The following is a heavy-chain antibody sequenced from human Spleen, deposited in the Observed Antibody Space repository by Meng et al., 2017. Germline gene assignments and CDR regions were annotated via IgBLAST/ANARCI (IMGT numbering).Heavy chain of an antibody. D-gene: IGHD3-16*02. CDR2: ISASNGNS. CDR1: GYTFTSSG. Sequence: QVQLVQSGAAVKKPGASVKVSCKASGYTFTSSGISWVRQAPGQGLEWMGWISASNGNSNYAQKLQGRVTLTTDTSTSTAYMELRSLTSDDTAVYYCVRDIDPFDRWGQGTLVTVSS. V-gene: IGHV1-18*01. CDR3: VRDIDPFDR. J-gene: IGHJ5*02.